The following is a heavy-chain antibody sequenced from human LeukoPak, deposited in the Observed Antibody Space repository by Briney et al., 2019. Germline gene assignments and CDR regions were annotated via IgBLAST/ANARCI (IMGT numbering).Heavy chain of an antibody. CDR3: ARVLLFQGWFDP. Sequence: ASVKVSCKASGYTFTSYDINWVRQATGQGLEWMGWMNPNSGNTGYAQKFQGRVTMTTDTSTSTAYMELRSLRSDDTAVYYCARVLLFQGWFDPWGQGTLVTVSS. CDR1: GYTFTSYD. J-gene: IGHJ5*02. V-gene: IGHV1-8*02. CDR2: MNPNSGNT.